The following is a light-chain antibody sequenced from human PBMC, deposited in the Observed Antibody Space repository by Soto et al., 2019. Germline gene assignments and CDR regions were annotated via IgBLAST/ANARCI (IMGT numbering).Light chain of an antibody. Sequence: TQSPSSLAASVGDRLTLTCRASRNVSIYLNWYQHKPGKGPTLLIHATSNLQIGVLSRFSGSGSGIEFTLTTSSLEPEDFGTYYCQQSYKMPSFGQGTRRRL. CDR2: ATS. CDR3: QQSYKMPS. CDR1: RNVSIY. V-gene: IGKV1-39*01. J-gene: IGKJ5*01.